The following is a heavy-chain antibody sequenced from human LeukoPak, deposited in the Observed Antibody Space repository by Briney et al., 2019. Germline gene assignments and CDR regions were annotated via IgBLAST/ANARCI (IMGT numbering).Heavy chain of an antibody. D-gene: IGHD2-2*01. V-gene: IGHV3-23*01. CDR2: ISASGHYI. CDR1: GFTFGSFA. CDR3: ARDGSWGDYQFYFYMDV. Sequence: GGSLRLSCEASGFTFGSFAMSWVRQAPGKGLEWLSGISASGHYIYYADSVKGRFTISRDNPKNTLYIEMNSLRAEDTAGYYCARDGSWGDYQFYFYMDVWGKGTTVTASS. J-gene: IGHJ6*03.